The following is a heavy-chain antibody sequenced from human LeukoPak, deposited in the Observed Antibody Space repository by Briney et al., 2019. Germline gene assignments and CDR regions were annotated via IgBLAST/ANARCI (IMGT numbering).Heavy chain of an antibody. Sequence: GGSLRLSCAASGFTFSSYAMSWVRQAPGKGLEWVSGISGSGGSTYYADSVKGRFIISRDNAKNSLYLQMNSLRAEDTAVYYCARDQEYSSSSGYYYYYMDVWGKGTTVTVSS. J-gene: IGHJ6*03. CDR2: ISGSGGST. CDR1: GFTFSSYA. D-gene: IGHD6-6*01. V-gene: IGHV3-23*01. CDR3: ARDQEYSSSSGYYYYYMDV.